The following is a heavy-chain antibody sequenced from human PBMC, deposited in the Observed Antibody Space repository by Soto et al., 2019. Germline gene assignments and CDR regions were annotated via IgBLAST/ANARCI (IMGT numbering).Heavy chain of an antibody. CDR3: ARGRWHLDRRRGFAI. D-gene: IGHD1-1*01. J-gene: IGHJ3*02. CDR1: GFTVSTNY. CDR2: IYSGGNT. Sequence: EVQLVESGEGLVQPGGSLRLSCVASGFTVSTNYMNWVRQAPGKGLEWVSVIYSGGNTYYADSVKGRFTISRDNSKNTRYVQMDSLSVAVTAVYYCARGRWHLDRRRGFAIWGQGTMVTVSS. V-gene: IGHV3-66*01.